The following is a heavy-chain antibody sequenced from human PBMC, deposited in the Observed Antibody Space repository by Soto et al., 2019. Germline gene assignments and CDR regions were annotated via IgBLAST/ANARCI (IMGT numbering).Heavy chain of an antibody. D-gene: IGHD5-12*01. J-gene: IGHJ6*02. CDR3: VKDGCGYSGYDDDLYSYYYGMDV. Sequence: PGGSLRLSCATSGFSFDDYTMHCVRQAPGKSLEWVSLISWDGDTTYYVDSVKGRFTISRDNSKSSLYLQMTSRRTEDTALYYCVKDGCGYSGYDDDLYSYYYGMDVWGQGTTVTVSS. CDR2: ISWDGDTT. CDR1: GFSFDDYT. V-gene: IGHV3-43*01.